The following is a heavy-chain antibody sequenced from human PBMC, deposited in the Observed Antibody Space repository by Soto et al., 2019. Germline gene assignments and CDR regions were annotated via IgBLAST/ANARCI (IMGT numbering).Heavy chain of an antibody. CDR3: AKDFPHDSGRNVLDY. V-gene: IGHV3-23*01. J-gene: IGHJ4*02. CDR1: GFTFSSYA. CDR2: ITGSGDST. Sequence: QPGGSLRLSCAASGFTFSSYAMSWVRQAPGKGLEWVSAITGSGDSTYYADSVKGRFTISRDNSKNTLFLQMNSLRAEDTAIYYSAKDFPHDSGRNVLDYWGQGTLVTVSS. D-gene: IGHD3-22*01.